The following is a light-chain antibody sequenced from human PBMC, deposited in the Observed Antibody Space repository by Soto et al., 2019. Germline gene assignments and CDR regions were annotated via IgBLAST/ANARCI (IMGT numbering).Light chain of an antibody. CDR3: QQSYSTPRT. CDR1: QSISSY. CDR2: AAS. V-gene: IGKV1-39*01. Sequence: IQMTPSPSSLSASVGDRVTITCRASQSISSYLNWYQQKPGKAPKLLIYAASSLHSGVPSRFSGSGSGTDFTLAISSLQPEDFATYYCQQSYSTPRTFGQGTKVEIK. J-gene: IGKJ1*01.